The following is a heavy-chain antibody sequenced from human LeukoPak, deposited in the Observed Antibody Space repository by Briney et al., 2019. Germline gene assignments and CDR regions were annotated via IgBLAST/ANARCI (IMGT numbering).Heavy chain of an antibody. V-gene: IGHV1-8*01. D-gene: IGHD4-17*01. CDR2: MNPNSGNT. CDR3: ARALAGGDYVSPDY. J-gene: IGHJ4*02. CDR1: GYTFTSYD. Sequence: ASVKVSCKASGYTFTSYDINWVRQATGQGLEWMGWMNPNSGNTGYAQKLQGRVTMTTDTSTSTAYMELRSLRSDDTAVYYCARALAGGDYVSPDYWGQGTLVTVSS.